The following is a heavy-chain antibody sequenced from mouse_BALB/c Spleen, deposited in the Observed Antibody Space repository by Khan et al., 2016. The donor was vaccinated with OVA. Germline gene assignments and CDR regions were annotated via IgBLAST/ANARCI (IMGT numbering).Heavy chain of an antibody. V-gene: IGHV2-6-1*01. CDR2: IWSDGRT. CDR1: GFSLTSYG. J-gene: IGHJ1*01. CDR3: ARQVYPGYFDV. Sequence: QVQLQQSGPGPVAPSQSLSITCTISGFSLTSYGIHWVRQPAGKGLAWLVVIWSDGRTTYNSALNSRLSIRKDNSKSQVFLKVNSLQTDDTAIYYCARQVYPGYFDVWGAGTTVTVSS. D-gene: IGHD2-1*01.